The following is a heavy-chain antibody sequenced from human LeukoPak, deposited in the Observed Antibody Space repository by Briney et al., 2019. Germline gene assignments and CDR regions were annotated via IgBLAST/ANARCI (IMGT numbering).Heavy chain of an antibody. J-gene: IGHJ4*02. V-gene: IGHV4-34*01. CDR3: ARSSSWYSLVY. D-gene: IGHD6-13*01. Sequence: SETLSLTCAVYGGSFSGYYWSWIRQPPGKGLEWIGEINHSGSTNYNPSLKSRVTISVDTYKNQFSLKLSSVTAADTAVYYCARSSSWYSLVYWGQGTLVTVSS. CDR1: GGSFSGYY. CDR2: INHSGST.